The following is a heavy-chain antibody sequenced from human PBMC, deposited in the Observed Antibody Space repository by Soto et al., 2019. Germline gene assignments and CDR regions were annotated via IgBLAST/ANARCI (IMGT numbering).Heavy chain of an antibody. V-gene: IGHV4-59*08. D-gene: IGHD4-17*01. CDR1: GGSITGYY. Sequence: QVQLRESGPGLVRPSETLSLTCTVSGGSITGYYWSWIRQPPGKGLEWIGYIYDSGTTTYNAALKSRVTISAEGSKNQFSLNLRSVTAADTAVYYCARRNYGEEGYFFDFWGQGLLVTVSS. J-gene: IGHJ4*02. CDR3: ARRNYGEEGYFFDF. CDR2: IYDSGTT.